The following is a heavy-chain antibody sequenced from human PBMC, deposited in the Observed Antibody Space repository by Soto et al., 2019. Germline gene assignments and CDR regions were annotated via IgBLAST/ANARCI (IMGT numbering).Heavy chain of an antibody. J-gene: IGHJ4*02. CDR2: INPSGGST. D-gene: IGHD3-22*01. V-gene: IGHV1-46*01. CDR1: GYTFTSYY. Sequence: GASVKVSCKASGYTFTSYYMHWVRQAPGQGLEWMGIINPSGGSTSYAQKYQGRVTMTRDTSTSTVYMELSSLRSEDTAVYYCAREFVDYYDSSGYWAYWGQGTLVTVSS. CDR3: AREFVDYYDSSGYWAY.